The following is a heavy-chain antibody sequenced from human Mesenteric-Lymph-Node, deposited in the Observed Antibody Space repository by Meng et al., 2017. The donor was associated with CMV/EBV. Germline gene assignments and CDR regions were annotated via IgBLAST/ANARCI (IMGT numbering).Heavy chain of an antibody. CDR3: ARDDGSSCSTTTCLSPLDY. Sequence: FTSYYIHWVRQVPGQGLEWMGWINPSSGSTNYAQNFQGRVFMTRDTTVSTAYMDLSGLTSDDTAFYYCARDDGSSCSTTTCLSPLDYWGQGTLVTVSS. D-gene: IGHD2-2*01. J-gene: IGHJ4*02. CDR2: INPSSGST. CDR1: FTSYY. V-gene: IGHV1-2*02.